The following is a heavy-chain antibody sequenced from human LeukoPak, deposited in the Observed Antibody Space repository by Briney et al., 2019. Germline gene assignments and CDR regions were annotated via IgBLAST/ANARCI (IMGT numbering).Heavy chain of an antibody. D-gene: IGHD5-18*01. CDR2: ITGSDGNP. CDR1: GFTFSTYA. J-gene: IGHJ4*02. V-gene: IGHV3-23*01. CDR3: ARVRAFSSAFDF. Sequence: PGGSLRLSCAASGFTFSTYAMNWVRQAPGKGLEWLSGITGSDGNPYYADSVKGRFTISRDNAKSTLYLQMDSLRAEDTALYYCARVRAFSSAFDFWGQGILVTVSS.